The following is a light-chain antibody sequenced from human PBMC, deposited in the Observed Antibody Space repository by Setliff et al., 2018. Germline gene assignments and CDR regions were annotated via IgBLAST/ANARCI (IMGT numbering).Light chain of an antibody. V-gene: IGLV1-40*01. J-gene: IGLJ2*01. CDR3: QSYDSSPV. Sequence: VLTQPPSVSGAPGQRVTISCTGSSSNIGAGYDVHWYQQLPGTAPKLLIYGNSNRPSGVPDRFSGSKSGTSVSLAITGLQAEDEADYYCQSYDSSPVFGGGTKVTVL. CDR2: GNS. CDR1: SSNIGAGYD.